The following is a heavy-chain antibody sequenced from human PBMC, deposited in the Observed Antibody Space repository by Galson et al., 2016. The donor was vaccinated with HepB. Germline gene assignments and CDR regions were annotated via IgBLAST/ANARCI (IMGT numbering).Heavy chain of an antibody. V-gene: IGHV3-74*01. CDR3: TRGACNDGGCHSTIDS. J-gene: IGHJ4*02. CDR2: INTDGRET. CDR1: GFTFNSYW. Sequence: SLRLSCAASGFTFNSYWMHWVRQAPGKGLVWVSRINTDGRETNYADSVNGRLTISSDNAKNTVYLQMSGLRAEDTAVYYCTRGACNDGGCHSTIDSWGQGTLVTVSS. D-gene: IGHD2-15*01.